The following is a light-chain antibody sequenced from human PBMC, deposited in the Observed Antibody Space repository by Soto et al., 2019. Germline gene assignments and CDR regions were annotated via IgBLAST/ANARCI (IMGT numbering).Light chain of an antibody. CDR2: GAS. J-gene: IGKJ1*01. CDR3: QQYNNWPGT. Sequence: EIVMTQSPATLSVSPGERATLSCRASQSVRSNLAWYQQKPGQAPRLLIYGASTRATGIPARFSGSGSGTEFTLTISSLQSEDFAVYYCQQYNNWPGTFGQGTKV. CDR1: QSVRSN. V-gene: IGKV3-15*01.